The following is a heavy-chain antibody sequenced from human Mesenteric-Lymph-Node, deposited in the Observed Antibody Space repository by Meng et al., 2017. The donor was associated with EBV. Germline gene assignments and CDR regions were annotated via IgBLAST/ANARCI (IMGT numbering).Heavy chain of an antibody. CDR2: INHSGST. J-gene: IGHJ4*02. V-gene: IGHV4-34*01. CDR3: ARGMATII. Sequence: VRLKPRGPGLSPPALIFSLSVVVNGGAFGGYYGRWIRQPPGKGLEWTREINHSGSTNYNPSLKSRVTISVDTSKIQFSRKLSSVTAADTAVYYCARGMATIIWGQGTLVTVSS. CDR1: GGAFGGYY. D-gene: IGHD5-24*01.